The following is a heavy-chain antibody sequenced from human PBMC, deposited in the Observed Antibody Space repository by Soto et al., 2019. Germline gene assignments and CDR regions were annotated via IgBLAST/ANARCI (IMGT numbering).Heavy chain of an antibody. J-gene: IGHJ3*02. Sequence: GGSLRLSCAVSGFTFSSYGMHWVRQAPGKGLEWVAVISYDGSNKYYADSVKGRFTISRENSGKTLYLQMNSLRAEDTAVYYCAKVAGISVPAARFGAFDIWGQGTKVTISS. CDR2: ISYDGSNK. CDR1: GFTFSSYG. V-gene: IGHV3-30*18. D-gene: IGHD2-2*01. CDR3: AKVAGISVPAARFGAFDI.